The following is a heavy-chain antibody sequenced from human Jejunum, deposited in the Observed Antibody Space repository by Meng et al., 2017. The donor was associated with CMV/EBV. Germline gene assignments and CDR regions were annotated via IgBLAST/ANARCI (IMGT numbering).Heavy chain of an antibody. Sequence: SGYTFTSYNMHWGRQAPGQGPEWMGIINPSGGTTSYAQEFQGRVTMTRDTSTSTVYMELSSLRSEDTAVYYCARDSGGGVNWFDPWGQGTLVTVSS. CDR2: INPSGGTT. V-gene: IGHV1-46*01. D-gene: IGHD3-16*01. CDR1: GYTFTSYN. J-gene: IGHJ5*02. CDR3: ARDSGGGVNWFDP.